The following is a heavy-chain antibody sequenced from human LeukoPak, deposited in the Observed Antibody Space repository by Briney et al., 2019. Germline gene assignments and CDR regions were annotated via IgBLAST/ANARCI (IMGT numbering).Heavy chain of an antibody. CDR1: GYTFTGYY. CDR3: ARGLYGDYWFDP. Sequence: GASVKVSCKASGYTFTGYYMHWVRQAPGQGLEWMGWINPNSGGTNYAQEFQGRVTMTRDTSISTAYMELSRLRSDDTAVYYCARGLYGDYWFDPWGQGTLVTVSS. CDR2: INPNSGGT. J-gene: IGHJ5*02. V-gene: IGHV1-2*02. D-gene: IGHD4-17*01.